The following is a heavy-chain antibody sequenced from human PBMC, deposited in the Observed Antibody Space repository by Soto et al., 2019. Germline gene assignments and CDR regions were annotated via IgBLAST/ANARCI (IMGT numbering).Heavy chain of an antibody. J-gene: IGHJ4*02. CDR1: GGTFSSYA. V-gene: IGHV1-69*01. Sequence: QVQLVQSGAEVKKPGSSVKVSCKASGGTFSSYAISWVRQAPGQGLEWMGGIIPIFGTANYAQKFQGRATITADESTSTAYMELSSLRSEDTAVYYCARDAPYKRDSSSWYGYWGQGTLVTVSS. CDR3: ARDAPYKRDSSSWYGY. CDR2: IIPIFGTA. D-gene: IGHD6-13*01.